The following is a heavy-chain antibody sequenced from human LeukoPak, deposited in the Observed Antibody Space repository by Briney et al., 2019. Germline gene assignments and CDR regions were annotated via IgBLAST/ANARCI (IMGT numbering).Heavy chain of an antibody. V-gene: IGHV4-61*02. D-gene: IGHD3-10*01. CDR1: GYSISSGSYY. J-gene: IGHJ6*03. CDR2: IYNSRTT. Sequence: PSETLSLTCTVSGYSISSGSYYWSWIRQPAGKGLEWIGRIYNSRTTIYNPSLKSRVTISVDTSKNQFSLKLSSVTAADTAVYFCARGISGNSYEGHTNRVYSYYHMDVWGKGTTVTISS. CDR3: ARGISGNSYEGHTNRVYSYYHMDV.